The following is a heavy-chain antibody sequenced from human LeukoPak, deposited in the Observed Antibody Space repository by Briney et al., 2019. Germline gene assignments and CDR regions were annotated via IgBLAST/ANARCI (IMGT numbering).Heavy chain of an antibody. V-gene: IGHV1-69*04. Sequence: SVKVSCKASGGTFSSYAISWVRQAPGQGLEWMGRIIPIFGIANYAQKFQGRVTITADKSTSTAYMELSSLRSEDTAVCYCAREEWKNGDYPWPWGQGTLVTVSS. D-gene: IGHD4-17*01. CDR1: GGTFSSYA. CDR2: IIPIFGIA. CDR3: AREEWKNGDYPWP. J-gene: IGHJ5*02.